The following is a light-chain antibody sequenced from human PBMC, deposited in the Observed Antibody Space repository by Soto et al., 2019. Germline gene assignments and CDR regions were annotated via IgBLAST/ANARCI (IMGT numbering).Light chain of an antibody. CDR2: END. CDR3: GTWDSILSIFV. CDR1: SSNIGRNY. Sequence: QSVLTQPPSVSAAPGQKVTMSCSGGSSNIGRNYVSWHQQVPGTAPKLLIYENDKRPSGVPDRFSGSKSGTSATLGITGLQTGDEADYYCGTWDSILSIFVFGTGTKLIVL. J-gene: IGLJ1*01. V-gene: IGLV1-51*02.